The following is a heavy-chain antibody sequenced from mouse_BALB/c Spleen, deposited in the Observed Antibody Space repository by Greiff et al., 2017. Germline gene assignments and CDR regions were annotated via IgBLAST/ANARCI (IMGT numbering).Heavy chain of an antibody. V-gene: IGHV3-2*02. CDR2: ISYSGST. CDR3: ARGGWLLRAMDY. CDR1: GYSITSDYA. Sequence: VQLQQSGPGLVKPSQSLSLTCTVTGYSITSDYAWNWIRQFPGNKLEWMGYISYSGSTSYNPSLKSRISITRDTSKNQFFLQLNSVTTEDTATYYCARGGWLLRAMDYWGQGTSVTVSS. D-gene: IGHD2-3*01. J-gene: IGHJ4*01.